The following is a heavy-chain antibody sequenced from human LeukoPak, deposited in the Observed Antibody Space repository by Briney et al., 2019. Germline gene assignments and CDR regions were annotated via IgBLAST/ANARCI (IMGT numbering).Heavy chain of an antibody. CDR3: ARPVPIFGVAPRYYFDY. J-gene: IGHJ4*02. D-gene: IGHD3-3*02. CDR1: GGSISSSSYY. CDR2: IYYSGST. Sequence: SETLSLTCTVSGGSISSSSYYWGWIRQPPGKGLEWIGRIYYSGSTYDNPSLKSRVTISVDTSKNQFSLKLSSVTAADTAVYYCARPVPIFGVAPRYYFDYWGQGTLVTVSS. V-gene: IGHV4-39*01.